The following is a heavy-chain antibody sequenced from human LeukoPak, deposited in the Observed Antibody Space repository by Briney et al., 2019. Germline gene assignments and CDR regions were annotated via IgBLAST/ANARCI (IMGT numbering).Heavy chain of an antibody. CDR1: GGSFSGYY. Sequence: SETLSLTCTVYGGSFSGYYWSWIRQPPGKGLEWIGNIFYSGSTYYSPSLRSRVTISLDTSRNQFSLKLNSVTAADTAVYYCAKSNGYGLVDIWGQGTMVTVSS. V-gene: IGHV4-34*12. D-gene: IGHD3-10*01. CDR2: IFYSGST. J-gene: IGHJ3*02. CDR3: AKSNGYGLVDI.